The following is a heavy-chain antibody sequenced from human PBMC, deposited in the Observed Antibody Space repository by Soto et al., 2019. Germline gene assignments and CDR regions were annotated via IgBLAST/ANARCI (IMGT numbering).Heavy chain of an antibody. Sequence: GGSLRLSCAASRFTFSSYAMSWVRQAPGKGLEWVSAIGISGGSTYYADSVKGRFTISRDNSKNTLYLQMNSLRAEDTAVYYCAKDKEAPMAYYFDYWGQGTLVTVSS. CDR3: AKDKEAPMAYYFDY. V-gene: IGHV3-23*01. CDR1: RFTFSSYA. D-gene: IGHD3-10*01. CDR2: IGISGGST. J-gene: IGHJ4*02.